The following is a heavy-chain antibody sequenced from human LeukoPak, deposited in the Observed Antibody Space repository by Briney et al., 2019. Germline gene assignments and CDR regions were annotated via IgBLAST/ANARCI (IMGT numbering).Heavy chain of an antibody. CDR1: GYTFTSYG. D-gene: IGHD5-18*01. CDR2: ISAYNGNT. J-gene: IGHJ4*02. Sequence: ASVKVSCKASGYTFTSYGISWVRQAPGQGLEWMGWISAYNGNTNYAQKLQGRVTMTTDTSTSTAYMELRSLRSDDTAVYYCARATDVRGYSYGIFDYWGQGTLVTVSS. CDR3: ARATDVRGYSYGIFDY. V-gene: IGHV1-18*01.